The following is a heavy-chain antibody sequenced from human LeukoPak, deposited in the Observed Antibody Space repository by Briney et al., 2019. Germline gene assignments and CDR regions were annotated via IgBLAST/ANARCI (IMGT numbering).Heavy chain of an antibody. J-gene: IGHJ3*02. CDR1: GYTFTSYY. D-gene: IGHD2-15*01. CDR3: ARDSSVAGDAFDI. V-gene: IGHV1-46*03. Sequence: ASVKVSCKASGYTFTSYYMHWVRQAPGQGLEWMGIINPSGGSTSYAQKFQGRVTMTRDTSTSTVYMELSSLGSEDTAVYYCARDSSVAGDAFDIWGQGTMVTVSS. CDR2: INPSGGST.